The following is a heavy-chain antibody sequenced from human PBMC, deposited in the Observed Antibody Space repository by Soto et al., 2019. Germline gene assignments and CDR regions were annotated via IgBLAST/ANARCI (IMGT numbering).Heavy chain of an antibody. V-gene: IGHV4-34*01. CDR1: GGSFSGYY. D-gene: IGHD3-22*01. J-gene: IGHJ6*02. CDR3: SSGLYYYDSSGYPKQYSGMLV. CDR2: INHSGST. Sequence: SETLSLTCAVYGGSFSGYYWSWIRQPPGKGLEWIGEINHSGSTNYNPSLKSRVTISVDTSKNQFSLKLSSVTAADTAVYYYSSGLYYYDSSGYPKQYSGMLVWGPAT.